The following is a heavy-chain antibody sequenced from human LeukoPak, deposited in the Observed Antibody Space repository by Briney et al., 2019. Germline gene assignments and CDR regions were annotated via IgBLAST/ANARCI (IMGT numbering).Heavy chain of an antibody. Sequence: PGGSLRLSCAASGFTFSSFYMTWVRQAPGKGLEWVATIKQDGSDKHYVDSVKGRFIISRDNAKNSLYLQMNSLRAEDTAVYYCARTTILDDWGQGTLVTVSS. J-gene: IGHJ4*02. CDR1: GFTFSSFY. D-gene: IGHD4-17*01. V-gene: IGHV3-7*01. CDR2: IKQDGSDK. CDR3: ARTTILDD.